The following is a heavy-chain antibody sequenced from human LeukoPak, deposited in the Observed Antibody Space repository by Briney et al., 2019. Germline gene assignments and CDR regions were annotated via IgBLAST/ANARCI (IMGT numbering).Heavy chain of an antibody. CDR1: GGSISSSSYY. J-gene: IGHJ4*02. Sequence: SEILSLTCTVSGGSISSSSYYWGWIRQPPGKGLEWIGSIYYSGSTYYSPSLKSRVTISIDTSKNQFSLKLTSVTAADTAVYYCAREPDVDTAMGIDYWGQGTLVTVSS. V-gene: IGHV4-39*07. CDR3: AREPDVDTAMGIDY. D-gene: IGHD5-18*01. CDR2: IYYSGST.